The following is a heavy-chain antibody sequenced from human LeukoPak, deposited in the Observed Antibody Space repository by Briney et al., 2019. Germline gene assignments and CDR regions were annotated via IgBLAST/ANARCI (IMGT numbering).Heavy chain of an antibody. Sequence: SETLSLTCTVSGGSISSYYWSWIRQPPGKGLEWIGYIYYSGSTNYNPSLKSRVTISVDTSKNQFSLKLSSVTAADTAVYYCARWRRGDGYNGGIDYWGQGTLVTVSS. J-gene: IGHJ4*02. CDR3: ARWRRGDGYNGGIDY. D-gene: IGHD5-24*01. CDR2: IYYSGST. CDR1: GGSISSYY. V-gene: IGHV4-59*01.